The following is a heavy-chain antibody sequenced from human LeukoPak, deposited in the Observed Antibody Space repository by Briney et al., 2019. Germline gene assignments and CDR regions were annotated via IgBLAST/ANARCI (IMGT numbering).Heavy chain of an antibody. Sequence: SETLSLTRTVSGGSTSRYYWSWIRQPPGKSLEWIGYIHYSGSTTYNPSLKSRVTISIDTSKNHFSLNLRSVTAANTAVYYCARLPGIAAVWGQGTLVIVSS. CDR1: GGSTSRYY. CDR2: IHYSGST. V-gene: IGHV4-59*08. J-gene: IGHJ1*01. CDR3: ARLPGIAAV. D-gene: IGHD6-13*01.